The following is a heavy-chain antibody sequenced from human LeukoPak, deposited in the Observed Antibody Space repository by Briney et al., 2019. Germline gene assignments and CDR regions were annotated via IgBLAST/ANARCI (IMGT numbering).Heavy chain of an antibody. Sequence: SETLSLTCTVSGGSISSSSYYWGWIRQPPGKGLEWIGSIYYSGSTYYNPSLKSRVTISVDTSKNQFSLKLSSVTAADTAVYYCASQDIFTAYRDYWGQGTLVTVSS. D-gene: IGHD3-9*01. CDR2: IYYSGST. V-gene: IGHV4-39*07. CDR1: GGSISSSSYY. J-gene: IGHJ4*02. CDR3: ASQDIFTAYRDY.